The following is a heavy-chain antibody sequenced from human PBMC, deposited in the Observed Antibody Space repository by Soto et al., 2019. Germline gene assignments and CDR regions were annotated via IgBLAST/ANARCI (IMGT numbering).Heavy chain of an antibody. D-gene: IGHD1-26*01. Sequence: QVQLVESGGGVVQPGRSLRLSCAASGFTFSSYAMHWVRQAPGKGLEWVAVISYDGSNEYYADSVKGRFTISRNNSKNTLYLQMNSLRTEDTAVYYFARDSNSGDLYYYYGMDVWGQGTTVTVSS. CDR1: GFTFSSYA. V-gene: IGHV3-30-3*01. CDR2: ISYDGSNE. J-gene: IGHJ6*02. CDR3: ARDSNSGDLYYYYGMDV.